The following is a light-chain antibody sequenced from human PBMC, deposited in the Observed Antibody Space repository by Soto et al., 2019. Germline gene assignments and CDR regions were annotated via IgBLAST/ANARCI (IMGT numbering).Light chain of an antibody. V-gene: IGKV2-24*01. CDR3: AEAALLPHA. J-gene: IGKJ1*01. Sequence: DIVLTQTPLSLVVTLGQPASISCKSSRSLAFRDGNIYLNWLQQRPGQPPRLLIYKTSNRFSGVPDRFSGSGAGTEFTLKISKVEAEDVGVYYCAEAALLPHAFGQGTKVEIK. CDR1: RSLAFRDGNIY. CDR2: KTS.